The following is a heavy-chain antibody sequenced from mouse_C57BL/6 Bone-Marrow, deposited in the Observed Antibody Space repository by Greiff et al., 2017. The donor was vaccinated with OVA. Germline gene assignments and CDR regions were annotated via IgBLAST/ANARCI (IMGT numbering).Heavy chain of an antibody. CDR2: IYPGDGDT. CDR3: ARPVYYGYPYAMDY. CDR1: GYAFSSPW. J-gene: IGHJ4*01. D-gene: IGHD2-2*01. Sequence: VQLQQSGPELVKPGASVKISCKASGYAFSSPWMNWVKQRPGKGLEWIGRIYPGDGDTNYNGKFKGKATLTADKSSSTAYMQLSSLTSEDSAVYFCARPVYYGYPYAMDYWGQGTSVTVSS. V-gene: IGHV1-82*01.